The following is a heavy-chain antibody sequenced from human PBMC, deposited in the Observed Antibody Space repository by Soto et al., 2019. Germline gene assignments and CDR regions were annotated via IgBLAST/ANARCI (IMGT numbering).Heavy chain of an antibody. CDR3: ARDRAYCSGGSCYSGYFDY. Sequence: SQTLSLTCAISGDSVSSNSAAWNWIRQSPSRGLEWLGRTYYRSKWYNDYAVSVKSRITINPDTSKNQFSLQLNSVTPEDTALYYCARDRAYCSGGSCYSGYFDYWGQGTLVTVS. D-gene: IGHD2-15*01. CDR2: TYYRSKWYN. J-gene: IGHJ4*02. V-gene: IGHV6-1*01. CDR1: GDSVSSNSAA.